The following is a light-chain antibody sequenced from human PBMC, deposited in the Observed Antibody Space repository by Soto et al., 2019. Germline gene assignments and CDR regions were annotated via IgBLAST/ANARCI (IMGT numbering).Light chain of an antibody. CDR2: EGT. V-gene: IGLV2-23*01. CDR1: RSDVGSYNL. CDR3: YSYAGENLYV. J-gene: IGLJ1*01. Sequence: QSALTQPASVSASPGQWITIPCTGTRSDVGSYNLVSWFQQHPGKVPKLLIYEGTKRPSGLSDRFSGSKSGNTASLTISGLQAEDEADYYCYSYAGENLYVFGTGTKLTVL.